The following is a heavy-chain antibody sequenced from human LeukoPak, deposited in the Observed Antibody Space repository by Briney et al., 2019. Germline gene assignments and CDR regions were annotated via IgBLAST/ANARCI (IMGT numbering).Heavy chain of an antibody. CDR3: ASGSIDSGGYYHHDAFDI. V-gene: IGHV4-59*11. Sequence: SETLSLTCTVSGGSISSHYWRWIRQPPGKALECVGHIYYSGSATYNPSFKSRVTLSVDTPKNQFPLKLSSVTAADTAVYYCASGSIDSGGYYHHDAFDIWGQGTMVTV. J-gene: IGHJ3*02. CDR1: GGSISSHY. D-gene: IGHD3-22*01. CDR2: IYYSGSA.